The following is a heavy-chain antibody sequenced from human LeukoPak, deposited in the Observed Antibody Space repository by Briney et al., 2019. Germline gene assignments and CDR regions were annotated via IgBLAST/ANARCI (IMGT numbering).Heavy chain of an antibody. Sequence: GGSLRLSCVASGFTFSRHGMNWVRQAPGKGLEWVSYISSSGSTIYDADSVKGRFTISRDNAKNSLYLQMNSLRAEDTAVYYCAELGITMIGGVWGKGTTVTISS. CDR3: AELGITMIGGV. J-gene: IGHJ6*04. CDR1: GFTFSRHG. V-gene: IGHV3-48*04. D-gene: IGHD3-10*02. CDR2: ISSSGSTI.